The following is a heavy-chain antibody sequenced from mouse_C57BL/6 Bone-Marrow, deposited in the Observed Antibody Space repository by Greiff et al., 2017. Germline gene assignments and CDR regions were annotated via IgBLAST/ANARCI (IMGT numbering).Heavy chain of an antibody. CDR1: GYTFSSYG. CDR3: ARSGYDYDEENYFDY. D-gene: IGHD2-4*01. J-gene: IGHJ2*01. Sequence: VQLQQSGAELARPGASVKLSCKASGYTFSSYGISWVKQRTGQGLEWIGEIYPRSGNTYYNEKFKGKATLTADKSSSTAYMELRSLTSEDSAVYFCARSGYDYDEENYFDYWGQGTTLTVSS. CDR2: IYPRSGNT. V-gene: IGHV1-81*01.